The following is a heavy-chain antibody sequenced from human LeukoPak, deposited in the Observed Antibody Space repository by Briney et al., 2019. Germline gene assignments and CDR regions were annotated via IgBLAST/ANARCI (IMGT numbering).Heavy chain of an antibody. Sequence: ASVKVSCKASGYTFTTYGISWVRQAPGQGLEGMGWISTYNGNTNYAQKFQGRVTMTTDTSTNTAYMELRSLRSDDTAVYYCARYQYANYDTLDYWGQGTLVTVSS. CDR2: ISTYNGNT. D-gene: IGHD3-22*01. CDR1: GYTFTTYG. J-gene: IGHJ4*02. CDR3: ARYQYANYDTLDY. V-gene: IGHV1-18*01.